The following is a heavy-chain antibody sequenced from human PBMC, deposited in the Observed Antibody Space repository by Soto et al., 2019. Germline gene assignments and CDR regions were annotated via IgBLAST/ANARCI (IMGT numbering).Heavy chain of an antibody. J-gene: IGHJ3*02. V-gene: IGHV5-51*01. CDR1: GYSFISYW. CDR3: ARIIGYCRNNDCSWTFDI. D-gene: IGHD2-2*03. CDR2: FYPGDSTS. Sequence: GESLKISCNTSGYSFISYWVAWVRQKPGKGLEWMGTFYPGDSTSAYSPSFQGQVTISVDKSVSTAYLHLSSLKASDTAMYYCARIIGYCRNNDCSWTFDIWGQGTTVTVSS.